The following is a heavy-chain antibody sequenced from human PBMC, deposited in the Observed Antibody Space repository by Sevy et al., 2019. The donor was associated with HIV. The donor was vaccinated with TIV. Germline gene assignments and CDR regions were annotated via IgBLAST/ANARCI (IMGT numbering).Heavy chain of an antibody. CDR1: GFTFSDYY. CDR3: ARSLKDWTPSAGH. CDR2: ISSTTGYT. V-gene: IGHV3-11*06. D-gene: IGHD1-1*01. Sequence: GGSLRLSCTASGFTFSDYYMSWIRQAPGKGLECVSFISSTTGYTNYADSVKGRFTISRDNAKNSQYLQMNNLRAEDTAVYYCARSLKDWTPSAGHWGQGTLVTVSS. J-gene: IGHJ4*02.